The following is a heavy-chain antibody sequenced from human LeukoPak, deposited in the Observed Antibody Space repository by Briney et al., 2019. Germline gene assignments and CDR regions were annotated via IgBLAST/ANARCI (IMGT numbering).Heavy chain of an antibody. CDR1: GFTFSGYG. J-gene: IGHJ3*02. CDR2: VSYDGSNQ. V-gene: IGHV3-30*18. D-gene: IGHD5-12*01. Sequence: PGGSLRLSCAASGFTFSGYGIHWVRQAPGKGREWVAVVSYDGSNQYYADSVKGRFTTSRDNSKNTVSLQMNSLRAEDTAVYYCAKRATDDSLDIWGQGTMVTVSS. CDR3: AKRATDDSLDI.